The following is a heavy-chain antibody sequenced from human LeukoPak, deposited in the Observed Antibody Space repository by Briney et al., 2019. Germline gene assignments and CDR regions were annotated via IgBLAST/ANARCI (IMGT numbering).Heavy chain of an antibody. CDR1: GYSFSSYW. J-gene: IGHJ4*02. CDR2: IYPGDSDT. D-gene: IGHD3-22*01. Sequence: TGESLKISCKGSGYSFSSYWIGWVRQMPGKGLEWMGIIYPGDSDTRYSPSFQGQVTISADKPISTAYLQWSSLKASDTAMYYCARYYYDSSGYYYVLDYWGQGTLVTVSS. CDR3: ARYYYDSSGYYYVLDY. V-gene: IGHV5-51*01.